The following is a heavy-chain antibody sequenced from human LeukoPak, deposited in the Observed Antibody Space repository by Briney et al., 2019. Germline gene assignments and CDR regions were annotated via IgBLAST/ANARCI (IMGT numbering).Heavy chain of an antibody. Sequence: SVKVSCKASGGTFSSYAISWVRQAPGQGLEWMGRIIPIFGTANYAQKFQGRVTITADESTNTAYMELSSLRSEDTAVYYCARDRATVTTGYYYYMDVWGKGTTVTVSS. CDR2: IIPIFGTA. V-gene: IGHV1-69*15. D-gene: IGHD4-11*01. CDR1: GGTFSSYA. CDR3: ARDRATVTTGYYYYMDV. J-gene: IGHJ6*03.